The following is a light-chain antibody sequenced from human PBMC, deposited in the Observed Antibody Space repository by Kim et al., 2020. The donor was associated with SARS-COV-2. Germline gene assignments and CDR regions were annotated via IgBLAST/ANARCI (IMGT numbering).Light chain of an antibody. CDR2: SNN. J-gene: IGLJ2*01. CDR3: AAWDDSLNGPV. Sequence: QRVTIACSGSVATIGSNTMTWHEQRPGPAPNLLIYSNNQRPSGVSDRFSGSKSGTSASLAISGLQSEDGAYYYCAAWDDSLNGPVFGGGTQLTVL. V-gene: IGLV1-44*01. CDR1: VATIGSNT.